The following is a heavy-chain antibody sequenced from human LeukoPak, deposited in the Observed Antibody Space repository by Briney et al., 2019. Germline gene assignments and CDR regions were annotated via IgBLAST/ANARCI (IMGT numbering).Heavy chain of an antibody. J-gene: IGHJ4*02. CDR1: GGSISSYY. V-gene: IGHV4-59*12. D-gene: IGHD2-21*01. CDR3: ARDDQFRWFDY. Sequence: SETLSLTCTVSGGSISSYYWSWLRQPPGKGLEWIGYIYYSGSTYYNPSLKSRITISVDTSKNQFSLKLSSVTAADTAVYYCARDDQFRWFDYWGQGTLVTVSS. CDR2: IYYSGST.